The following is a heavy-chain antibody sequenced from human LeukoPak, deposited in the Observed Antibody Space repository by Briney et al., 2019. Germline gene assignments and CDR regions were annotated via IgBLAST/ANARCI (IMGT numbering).Heavy chain of an antibody. CDR2: ISGSGATT. CDR1: GFTFSSYA. V-gene: IGHV3-23*01. J-gene: IGHJ4*02. CDR3: AKEPPYSSSWYYFDS. Sequence: GGSLRLSCAASGFTFSSYAISWVRQAPGKGLEWVSGISGSGATTYVADSVKGRFTISRDNSKNTMFLEMNSLKAEDTATYYCAKEPPYSSSWYYFDSWGQGTLVTVSS. D-gene: IGHD6-13*01.